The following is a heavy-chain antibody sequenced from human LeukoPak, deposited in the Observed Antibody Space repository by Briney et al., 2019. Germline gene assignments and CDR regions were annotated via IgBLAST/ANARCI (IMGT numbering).Heavy chain of an antibody. J-gene: IGHJ4*02. V-gene: IGHV3-33*01. CDR2: IYYDGNNK. CDR3: ARDAYYYGSGSYVDY. Sequence: GGSLRLSCAASGFTFSSYGMHWVRQAPGKGLEWVAVIYYDGNNKFYADSVKGRFTISRDNSKNTLYLQMNSLRAEDTAVYYCARDAYYYGSGSYVDYWGPGTLVTVSS. CDR1: GFTFSSYG. D-gene: IGHD3-10*01.